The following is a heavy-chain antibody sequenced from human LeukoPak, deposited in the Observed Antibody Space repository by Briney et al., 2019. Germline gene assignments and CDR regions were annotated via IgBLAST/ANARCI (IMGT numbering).Heavy chain of an antibody. D-gene: IGHD3-16*02. CDR2: ISSSGSTI. CDR1: GFTFSSYG. CDR3: ARESRAGYDYVWESYRYTGLDY. Sequence: QAGGSLRLSCAASGFTFSSYGMHWVRQAPGKGLEWVSYISSSGSTIYYADSVKGRFTISRDNAKNSLYLQMNSLRAEDTAVYYCARESRAGYDYVWESYRYTGLDYWGQGTLVTVSS. J-gene: IGHJ4*02. V-gene: IGHV3-48*04.